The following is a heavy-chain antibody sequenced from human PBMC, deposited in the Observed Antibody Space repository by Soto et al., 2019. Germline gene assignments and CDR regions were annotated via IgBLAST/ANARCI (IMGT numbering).Heavy chain of an antibody. CDR3: ARDLWGYCGTDCYPLDV. CDR1: GGTIRYY. CDR2: MNNTGST. Sequence: QVQLQESGPGLVKPSETLSLTCTVSGGTIRYYWSWIRQPPGKGLEWIGYMNNTGSTVYNPSFKSRVTISVDTSKNQFSLKLNSVTAADTAVYYCARDLWGYCGTDCYPLDVWGQGTTVTVSS. V-gene: IGHV4-59*01. D-gene: IGHD2-21*02. J-gene: IGHJ6*02.